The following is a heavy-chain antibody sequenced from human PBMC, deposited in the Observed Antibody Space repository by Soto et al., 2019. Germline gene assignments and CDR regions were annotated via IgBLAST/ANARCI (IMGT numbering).Heavy chain of an antibody. CDR2: ISGSGGST. D-gene: IGHD3-10*01. CDR1: FIDFG. J-gene: IGHJ4*01. Sequence: FIDFGGSCILKAPGKGLEWVSAISGSGGSTYSADSVKGRFTISRDNSKNTLYLQMNSLRAEDTVAYSCANSGGFGTAFAFWVHGSFVTVS. V-gene: IGHV3-23*01. CDR3: ANSGGFGTAFAF.